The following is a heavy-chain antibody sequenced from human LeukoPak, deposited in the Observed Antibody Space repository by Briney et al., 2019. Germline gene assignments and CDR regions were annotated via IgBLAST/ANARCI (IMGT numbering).Heavy chain of an antibody. CDR3: VQPNSSSWYASEYFQH. V-gene: IGHV3-64D*06. Sequence: GGTLRLYCSASAFTISSYAMHWVRQAPGKGLEYFSAISSNGSSTYYADSVKGRFTISRDNSKNTLYLQMSSLRAEDTAVYYCVQPNSSSWYASEYFQHWGQGTLVTVSS. J-gene: IGHJ1*01. CDR1: AFTISSYA. D-gene: IGHD6-13*01. CDR2: ISSNGSST.